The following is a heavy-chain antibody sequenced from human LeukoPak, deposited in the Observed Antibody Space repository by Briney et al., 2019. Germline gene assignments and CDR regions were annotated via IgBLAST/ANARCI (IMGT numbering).Heavy chain of an antibody. J-gene: IGHJ6*03. Sequence: SETLSLTCTVSGGPISTNAYYWAWIRQPPGKGLEWIGSVFYSGSTYSNPSLESRLTISVDTSKNHFSLKLSSVTAADTAVYYCARAGYFDWLLPHYYYYYMDVWGKGTTVTVSS. D-gene: IGHD3-9*01. V-gene: IGHV4-39*02. CDR2: VFYSGST. CDR3: ARAGYFDWLLPHYYYYYMDV. CDR1: GGPISTNAYY.